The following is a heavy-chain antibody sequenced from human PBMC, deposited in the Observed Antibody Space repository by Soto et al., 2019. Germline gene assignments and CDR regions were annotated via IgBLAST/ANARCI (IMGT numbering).Heavy chain of an antibody. CDR3: ARGVSAGVDY. CDR1: GHSFTSLD. V-gene: IGHV1-8*01. CDR2: LQPSTGRT. J-gene: IGHJ4*02. Sequence: QVQLVQSGAEVSEPGASVKVACKASGHSFTSLDINWVRQTAGQGLEWMGWLQPSTGRTGYAQKFQGRVTMTRDTSINTAYMELTTLTSDATAFYYCARGVSAGVDYWGQGTLVTVSS. D-gene: IGHD1-26*01.